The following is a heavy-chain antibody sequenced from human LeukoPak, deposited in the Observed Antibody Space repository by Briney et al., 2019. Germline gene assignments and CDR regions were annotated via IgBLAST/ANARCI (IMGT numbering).Heavy chain of an antibody. D-gene: IGHD3-10*01. CDR1: GFTLSSYA. J-gene: IGHJ5*02. Sequence: GGSLRLSCAASGFTLSSYAMAWVRQAPGKGLEWVSFISGSGDSTYYADSVKGRFTISRDNSKNTLYLQMNCLRAEDTAVYYCAKDRISMVRGDIAPGSWGQGTLVTVSS. CDR2: ISGSGDST. V-gene: IGHV3-23*01. CDR3: AKDRISMVRGDIAPGS.